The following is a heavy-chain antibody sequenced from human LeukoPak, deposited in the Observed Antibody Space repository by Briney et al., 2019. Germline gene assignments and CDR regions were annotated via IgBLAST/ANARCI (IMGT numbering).Heavy chain of an antibody. CDR2: INPSSGDT. CDR3: ARSPDYSRFDY. J-gene: IGHJ4*02. V-gene: IGHV1-2*02. D-gene: IGHD4-11*01. CDR1: GYTFTSYG. Sequence: GASVKVSCKASGYTFTSYGISWVRQAPRQGLEWMGWINPSSGDTIYAQKFQGRVTMTRHTSINTAYMELSRLRSDDTAIYHCARSPDYSRFDYWGQGTLVTVSS.